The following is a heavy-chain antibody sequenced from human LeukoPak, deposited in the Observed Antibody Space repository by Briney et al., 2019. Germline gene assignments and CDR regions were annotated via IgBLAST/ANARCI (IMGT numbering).Heavy chain of an antibody. CDR1: GFTFSGSA. J-gene: IGHJ4*02. Sequence: GGSLTLSCAASGFTFSGSAMHWVRQASGKGLEWVGRIRSKANSYATAYAASVKGRFTISRDDSKNTAYLQMNSLKTEDTAVYYCTRLGYGSGSYPAYWGQGTLVTVSS. CDR2: IRSKANSYAT. V-gene: IGHV3-73*01. D-gene: IGHD3-10*01. CDR3: TRLGYGSGSYPAY.